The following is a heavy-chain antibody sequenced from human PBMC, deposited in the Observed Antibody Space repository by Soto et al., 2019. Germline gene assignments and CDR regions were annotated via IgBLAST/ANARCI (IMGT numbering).Heavy chain of an antibody. J-gene: IGHJ3*02. Sequence: GESLKISCKGSGYSFTSYWIGWVRQMPGKGLEWMGIIYPGDSDTRYSPSFQGQVTISADKSISTAYLQWSSLKASDTAMYYCARYCSGGSCYPSQYAFDIWGQGKMVTVSS. D-gene: IGHD2-15*01. CDR3: ARYCSGGSCYPSQYAFDI. CDR1: GYSFTSYW. CDR2: IYPGDSDT. V-gene: IGHV5-51*01.